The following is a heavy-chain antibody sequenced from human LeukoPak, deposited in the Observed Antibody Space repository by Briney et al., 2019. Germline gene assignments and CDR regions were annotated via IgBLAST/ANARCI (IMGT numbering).Heavy chain of an antibody. J-gene: IGHJ3*01. D-gene: IGHD2-15*01. CDR2: VYSRGSP. V-gene: IGHV4-4*09. CDR3: ARHVSWYSGGFEL. CDR1: GGSIGTDY. Sequence: SETLSLTCSVYGGSIGTDYWSWIRQPPGRRLEWIGFVYSRGSPTYNPSLQSRVAMSIDMSKNQFSLNLSSVTAADTAVYYCARHVSWYSGGFELWGQGTMVTVSS.